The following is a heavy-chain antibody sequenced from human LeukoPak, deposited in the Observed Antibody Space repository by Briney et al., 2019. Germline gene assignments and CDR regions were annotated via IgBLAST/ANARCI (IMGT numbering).Heavy chain of an antibody. Sequence: PSETLSLTWAVYGGSFSGYYWSWIRQPPGKGLEYIGEINHSGSTNYNPSLKSRVTISVDTSKNQFSLKLSSVTAADTAVYYCASRPPDIVVVPAAKYGMDVWGQGTTVTVSS. J-gene: IGHJ6*02. CDR2: INHSGST. V-gene: IGHV4-34*01. D-gene: IGHD2-2*01. CDR3: ASRPPDIVVVPAAKYGMDV. CDR1: GGSFSGYY.